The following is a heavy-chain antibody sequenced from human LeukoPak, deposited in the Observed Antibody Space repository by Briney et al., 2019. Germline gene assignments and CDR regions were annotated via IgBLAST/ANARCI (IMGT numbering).Heavy chain of an antibody. V-gene: IGHV3-30*02. Sequence: GGSLRLSCAASGFTFSSYGMHWVRQAPGKGLEWVAFIRYDGSNKHYADSVKGRFTISRDNSKNTLYLQMNSLRAEDTAVYYCAKLHTTGTPNGDYWGQGTLVTVSS. J-gene: IGHJ4*02. D-gene: IGHD1-1*01. CDR2: IRYDGSNK. CDR3: AKLHTTGTPNGDY. CDR1: GFTFSSYG.